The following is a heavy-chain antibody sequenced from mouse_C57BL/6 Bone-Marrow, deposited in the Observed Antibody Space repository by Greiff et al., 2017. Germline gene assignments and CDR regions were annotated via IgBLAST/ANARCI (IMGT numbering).Heavy chain of an antibody. CDR2: INPNYGTT. J-gene: IGHJ1*03. CDR3: ARIFFITTVVATGYFDV. D-gene: IGHD1-1*01. Sequence: EVQLQQSGPELVKPGASVKISCKASGYSFTDYNMNWVKQSNGKSLEWIGVINPNYGTTSHNQKFKGKATLTLDQSSSTAYMQLNSLPSEDSAVYYCARIFFITTVVATGYFDVWGTGTTVTVSS. V-gene: IGHV1-39*01. CDR1: GYSFTDYN.